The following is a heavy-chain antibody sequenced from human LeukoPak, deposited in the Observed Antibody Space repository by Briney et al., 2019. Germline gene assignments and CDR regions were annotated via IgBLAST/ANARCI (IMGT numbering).Heavy chain of an antibody. CDR2: ITPNSGGT. J-gene: IGHJ5*02. D-gene: IGHD2-2*02. V-gene: IGHV1-2*02. CDR1: GYTFTAYY. Sequence: ASVKVSCTASGYTFTAYYVHWVRQAPGQGLEWMGWITPNSGGTKYAQKFQGRVTMTRDTSISTAYMELSGLRSDDTAVYYCARGFRLSAIEDWFDPWGQGTLVTVSS. CDR3: ARGFRLSAIEDWFDP.